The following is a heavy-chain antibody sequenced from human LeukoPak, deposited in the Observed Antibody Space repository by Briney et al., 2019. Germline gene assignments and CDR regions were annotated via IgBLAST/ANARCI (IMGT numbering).Heavy chain of an antibody. CDR3: ARGSCSGGSCYSVDY. CDR2: VYTSGST. J-gene: IGHJ4*02. Sequence: SETLSLTCTVSGGSISSSSYYWGWIRQPAGKGLEWVGHVYTSGSTNSNPSLKSRVTISVDTSKNQFSLKLSSVTAADTAVYYCARGSCSGGSCYSVDYWGQGTLVTVSS. V-gene: IGHV4-61*09. CDR1: GGSISSSSYY. D-gene: IGHD2-15*01.